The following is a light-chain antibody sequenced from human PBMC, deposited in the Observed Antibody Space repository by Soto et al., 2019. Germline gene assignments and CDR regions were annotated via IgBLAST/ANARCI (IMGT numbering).Light chain of an antibody. V-gene: IGKV3-20*01. Sequence: EIVLTQSPGTLSLSPGERATLSCRASQSFSSSYLAWYQQKPGQAPRLLIYGASSRATGIPDRFSGSGSRTDFTLTISSLEPEDFAVYYCQHYGSALFTFGPGTKVDVK. CDR2: GAS. J-gene: IGKJ3*01. CDR1: QSFSSSY. CDR3: QHYGSALFT.